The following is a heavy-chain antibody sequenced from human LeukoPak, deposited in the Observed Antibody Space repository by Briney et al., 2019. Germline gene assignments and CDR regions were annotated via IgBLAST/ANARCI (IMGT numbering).Heavy chain of an antibody. D-gene: IGHD2-2*01. CDR3: AREVIVGVVPAAIYPYWYFDL. J-gene: IGHJ2*01. CDR2: TYYSGST. V-gene: IGHV4-59*01. CDR1: GGSISSYY. Sequence: SETLSLTCTVSGGSISSYYWSWIRQPPGKGLEWIGYTYYSGSTNYNPSLKSRVTISVDTSKNQFSLKLSSVTAADTAVYYCAREVIVGVVPAAIYPYWYFDLWGRGTLVTVSS.